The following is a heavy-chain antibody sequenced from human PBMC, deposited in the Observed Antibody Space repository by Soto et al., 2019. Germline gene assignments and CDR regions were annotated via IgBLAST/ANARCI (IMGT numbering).Heavy chain of an antibody. J-gene: IGHJ4*02. CDR3: AKDEQLWFLAYYFDY. CDR2: IKQDGSEK. Sequence: GGSLRLSCAASGFTFSSYWMSWVRQAPGKGLEWVANIKQDGSEKYYVDSVKGRFTISRDNAKNSLYLQMNSLRAEDTAVYYCAKDEQLWFLAYYFDYWGQGTLVTVSS. V-gene: IGHV3-7*03. D-gene: IGHD5-18*01. CDR1: GFTFSSYW.